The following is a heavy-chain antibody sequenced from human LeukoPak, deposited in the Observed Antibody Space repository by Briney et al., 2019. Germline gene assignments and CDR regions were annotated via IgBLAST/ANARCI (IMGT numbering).Heavy chain of an antibody. Sequence: MAGGSLRLSCAASGFTFSSYIMNWVRQAPGKGLEWVSSISTGSSFIYYADSVKGRFTISRYIAKNSLYLQMSCLRAEDTAVYYCARTGYYDKSIDYWGQGTLVTVSS. D-gene: IGHD3-22*01. J-gene: IGHJ4*02. V-gene: IGHV3-21*01. CDR2: ISTGSSFI. CDR3: ARTGYYDKSIDY. CDR1: GFTFSSYI.